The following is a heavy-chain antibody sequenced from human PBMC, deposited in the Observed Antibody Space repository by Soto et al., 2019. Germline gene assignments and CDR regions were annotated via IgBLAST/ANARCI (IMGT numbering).Heavy chain of an antibody. D-gene: IGHD3-3*01. J-gene: IGHJ4*02. V-gene: IGHV3-23*01. CDR3: ARAITPPRLPEKPKSLFGVLKIGGYYYFDY. Sequence: GESLKISCAASGFPFSNYAMGWVRQAPGKGLEWVSSISGSGDPYYADSVKGRFTISRDNSRNTQFLQMNSLRAEDTAVYYCARAITPPRLPEKPKSLFGVLKIGGYYYFDYWGQGTLVTVSS. CDR1: GFPFSNYA. CDR2: ISGSGDP.